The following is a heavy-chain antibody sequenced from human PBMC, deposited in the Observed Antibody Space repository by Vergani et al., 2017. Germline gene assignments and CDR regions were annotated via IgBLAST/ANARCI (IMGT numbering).Heavy chain of an antibody. Sequence: VHLVESGGGVVQPGRSLRLSCAASGFTFSNYWMAWVRQAPGKGLEWVANINEDGGGKYYLGSVKGRFTISRDNTKNSLYLQINSLRADDTAVYYCARVGKRGWDFDYWGQGTLITVSS. V-gene: IGHV3-7*01. CDR1: GFTFSNYW. CDR3: ARVGKRGWDFDY. J-gene: IGHJ4*02. D-gene: IGHD6-19*01. CDR2: INEDGGGK.